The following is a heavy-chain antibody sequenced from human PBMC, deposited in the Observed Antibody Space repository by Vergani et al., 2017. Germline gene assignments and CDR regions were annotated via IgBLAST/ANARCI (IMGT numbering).Heavy chain of an antibody. CDR3: ARAGAAAGTYISDY. V-gene: IGHV3-21*01. J-gene: IGHJ4*02. Sequence: EVQLLESGGGLVQPGGSLRLSCAASGFSFSSYAMSWVRQAPGKGLEWVSSISSSSSYIYYADSVKGRFTISRDNAKNSLYLQMNSLRAEDTAVYYCARAGAAAGTYISDYWGQGTLVTVSS. CDR2: ISSSSSYI. CDR1: GFSFSSYA. D-gene: IGHD6-13*01.